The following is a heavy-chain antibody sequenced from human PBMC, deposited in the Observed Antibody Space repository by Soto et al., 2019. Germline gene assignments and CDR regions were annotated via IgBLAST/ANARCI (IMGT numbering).Heavy chain of an antibody. V-gene: IGHV3-33*06. D-gene: IGHD6-13*01. CDR1: GFTFSSYA. J-gene: IGHJ5*02. CDR3: AKEGRVGYSTRIFRRENWFDP. Sequence: QVQLVESGGGVVQPGRSLRLSCAASGFTFSSYAMHWVRQAPGKGLEWVGAILYDGSNQYYADAVKGRFTIARDNSKKAPDLPMDSLRVEATAVYYCAKEGRVGYSTRIFRRENWFDPWGQGTPGTVSS. CDR2: ILYDGSNQ.